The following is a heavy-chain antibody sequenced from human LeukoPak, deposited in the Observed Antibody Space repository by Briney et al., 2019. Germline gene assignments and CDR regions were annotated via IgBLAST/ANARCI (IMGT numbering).Heavy chain of an antibody. CDR3: ARAWFASITMVRGAFYGMDV. CDR1: GFTFSSHG. CDR2: IWYDGSNK. D-gene: IGHD3-10*01. V-gene: IGHV3-33*01. Sequence: GESLRLSCAASGFTFSSHGMHWVRQAPGKGLEWVAVIWYDGSNKYYADSVKGRFIISRDNSKNTLYLEMNSLRADDTAVYYCARAWFASITMVRGAFYGMDVWGQGTTVTVSS. J-gene: IGHJ6*02.